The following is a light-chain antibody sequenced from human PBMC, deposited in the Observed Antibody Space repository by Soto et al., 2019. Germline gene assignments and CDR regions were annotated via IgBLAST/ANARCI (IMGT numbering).Light chain of an antibody. CDR3: QQYYTTPRT. V-gene: IGKV4-1*01. CDR2: WAS. Sequence: DIVMTQSPDSLAVSLCGRATINCKSTQSLFYRSNNNNYLAWYQQKPGQPPKLLIYWASNRESGVPDRFRGSGSGTDFTLTISSLQAEDVAVYYCQQYYTTPRTFGQGTKVEIK. CDR1: QSLFYRSNNNNY. J-gene: IGKJ1*01.